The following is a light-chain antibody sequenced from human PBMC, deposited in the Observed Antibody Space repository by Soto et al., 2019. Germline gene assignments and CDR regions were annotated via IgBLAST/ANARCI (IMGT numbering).Light chain of an antibody. CDR3: ASWDGSLSGRV. CDR2: GNN. J-gene: IGLJ3*02. V-gene: IGLV1-47*01. Sequence: QSVLTQPPSASGTPGQRVTISCSGSSSSIGSNYVYWYRQLPGTAPKLLVYGNNQRPSGVPDRFSGSKSGTSGSLAISGLRSEDEADYYCASWDGSLSGRVFGGGTQLTVL. CDR1: SSSIGSNY.